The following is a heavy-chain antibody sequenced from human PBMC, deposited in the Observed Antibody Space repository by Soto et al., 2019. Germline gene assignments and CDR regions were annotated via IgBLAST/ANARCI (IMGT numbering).Heavy chain of an antibody. V-gene: IGHV3-33*01. J-gene: IGHJ6*02. CDR1: GFTFSSYG. D-gene: IGHD2-15*01. Sequence: QVQLVESGGGVVQPGRSLRLSCAASGFTFSSYGMHWVRQAPGKGLEWVAVIWYDGSNKYYADSVKGRFTISRDNSKNTLYLQMKSLRAEDTAVYYCARDGDIVVVVAATGHYYGMDVWGQGTTVTVSS. CDR2: IWYDGSNK. CDR3: ARDGDIVVVVAATGHYYGMDV.